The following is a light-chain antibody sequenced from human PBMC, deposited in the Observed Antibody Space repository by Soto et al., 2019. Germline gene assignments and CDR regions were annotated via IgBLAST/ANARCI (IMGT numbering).Light chain of an antibody. J-gene: IGLJ2*01. CDR1: SSDIGRYNL. Sequence: QSVLTQPASVSGSPGQSITISCTGTSSDIGRYNLVSWYQQHPGKAPKLIIYEDIERPSGVSDRFSGSKCGNTASLTISGLQTEDEADYYCCSYAGGASVVFGGGTKLTVL. CDR3: CSYAGGASVV. V-gene: IGLV2-23*01. CDR2: EDI.